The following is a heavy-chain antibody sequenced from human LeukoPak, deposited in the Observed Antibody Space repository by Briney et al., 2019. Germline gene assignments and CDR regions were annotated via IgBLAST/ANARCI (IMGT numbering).Heavy chain of an antibody. CDR3: AKQGRDWLRDYYYYMDV. J-gene: IGHJ6*03. V-gene: IGHV3-23*01. CDR1: GFIFSDYC. D-gene: IGHD3-9*01. CDR2: TGGRGGST. Sequence: GGSLRLSCAASGFIFSDYCMRWVRQAPGKGLEWVSTTGGRGGSTYYADSVKGRFTISRDNSQNTLYLQMNSLRAEDTAVYYCAKQGRDWLRDYYYYMDVWGKGTTVTISS.